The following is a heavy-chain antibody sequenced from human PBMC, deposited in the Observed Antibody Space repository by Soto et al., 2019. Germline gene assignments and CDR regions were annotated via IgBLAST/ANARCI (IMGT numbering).Heavy chain of an antibody. J-gene: IGHJ4*02. Sequence: QVQLQESGPGLVESSQILSLTCTVSGDPISSGTYYWTWIRQPPGKGLEWIGYIHHSGSTDYNSSLKSLVTMSVDTSKNQFSLKLSSVTAADTAVYFCARDSALSGLDFWGQGTLVTVSS. CDR3: ARDSALSGLDF. CDR1: GDPISSGTYY. CDR2: IHHSGST. V-gene: IGHV4-30-4*01. D-gene: IGHD1-26*01.